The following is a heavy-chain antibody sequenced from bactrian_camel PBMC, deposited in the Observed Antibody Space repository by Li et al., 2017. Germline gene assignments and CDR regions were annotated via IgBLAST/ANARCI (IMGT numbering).Heavy chain of an antibody. CDR1: ADALMY. Sequence: HVQLVESGGGLVQSGESLRLSCSASADALMYMAWFRQAPGQKREGVASIRTIGRTSYADSVKGRFTISKDNAKNTLYLQMNSLKPEDTATYYCAAMSWPEGGLGQGTQVTVS. D-gene: IGHD1*01. CDR2: IRTIGRT. V-gene: IGHV3S53*01. J-gene: IGHJ4*01.